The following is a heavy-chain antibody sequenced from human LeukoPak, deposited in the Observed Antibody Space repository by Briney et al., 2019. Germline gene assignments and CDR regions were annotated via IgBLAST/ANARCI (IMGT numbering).Heavy chain of an antibody. CDR2: ISGSGGST. CDR3: ARALTRITMVRGVSVGSYYCYYYGMDV. V-gene: IGHV3-23*01. J-gene: IGHJ6*02. CDR1: GFTFSSYP. Sequence: PGGSLRLSCAASGFTFSSYPMSWVRQAPGKGLEWVSAISGSGGSTYYADSVKGRFTISRDNAKNSLYLQMNSLRAEDTAVYYCARALTRITMVRGVSVGSYYCYYYGMDVWGQGTTVTVSS. D-gene: IGHD3-10*01.